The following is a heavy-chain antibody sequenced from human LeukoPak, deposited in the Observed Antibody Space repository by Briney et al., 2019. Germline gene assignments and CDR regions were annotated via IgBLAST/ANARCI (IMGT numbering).Heavy chain of an antibody. CDR1: GYTFTSYG. CDR2: ISAYNGNT. CDR3: ARIGDGSYLPGFDY. D-gene: IGHD1-26*01. V-gene: IGHV1-18*01. J-gene: IGHJ4*02. Sequence: ASVKVSCKASGYTFTSYGISWVRQAPGQGLEWRGWISAYNGNTNYAQKLQGRVTMTTDTSTSTAYMELRSLRSDDTAVYYCARIGDGSYLPGFDYWGQGTLVTVSS.